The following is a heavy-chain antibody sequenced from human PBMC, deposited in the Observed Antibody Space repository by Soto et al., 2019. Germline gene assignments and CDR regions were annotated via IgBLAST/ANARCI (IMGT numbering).Heavy chain of an antibody. J-gene: IGHJ4*02. CDR2: ISGSGGST. V-gene: IGHV3-23*01. CDR1: GFTFSSYA. D-gene: IGHD3-3*01. CDR3: AKMRDFTIFGVVTPYFDY. Sequence: PGGSLRLSCAASGFTFSSYAMSWVRQAPGKGLEWVSAISGSGGSTYYADSVKGRFTISRDNSKNTLYLQMNSLRAEDTAVYYCAKMRDFTIFGVVTPYFDYWGQGTLVTVSS.